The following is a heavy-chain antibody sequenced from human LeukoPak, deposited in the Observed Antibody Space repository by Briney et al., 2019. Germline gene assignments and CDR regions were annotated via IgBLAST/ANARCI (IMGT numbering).Heavy chain of an antibody. CDR1: GGSFSGYY. J-gene: IGHJ3*02. Sequence: SGTLSLTCAVYGGSFSGYYWSWIRQPPGKGLEWIGEINHSGSTNYNPSLKSRVTISVDTSKNQFSLKLSSVTAADTAVYYCAMDSYGGNTRAAFDIWGQGTMVTVSS. V-gene: IGHV4-34*01. CDR2: INHSGST. D-gene: IGHD4-23*01. CDR3: AMDSYGGNTRAAFDI.